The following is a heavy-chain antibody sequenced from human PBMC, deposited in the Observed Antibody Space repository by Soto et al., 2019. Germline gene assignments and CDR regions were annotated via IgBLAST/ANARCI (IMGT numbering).Heavy chain of an antibody. CDR3: ARSSKSTVITFDY. CDR2: IYYSGST. Sequence: PSETLSLTCTVSGGSVSSGSYYWSWIRQPPGKGLEWIGYIYYSGSTYYNPSLKSRVTISVDTSKNQFSLKLSSVTAADTAVYYCARSSKSTVITFDYWGQGTLVTVSS. V-gene: IGHV4-31*03. CDR1: GGSVSSGSYY. D-gene: IGHD4-17*01. J-gene: IGHJ4*02.